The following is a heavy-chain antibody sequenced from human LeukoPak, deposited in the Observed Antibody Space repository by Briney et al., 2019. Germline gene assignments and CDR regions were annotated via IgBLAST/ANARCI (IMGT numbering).Heavy chain of an antibody. D-gene: IGHD3-3*01. CDR1: GFTFSSAW. CDR2: IKSKTDGGTT. V-gene: IGHV3-15*01. Sequence: GGSLRLSCAASGFTFSSAWMSWVRQAPGKGLEWVGRIKSKTDGGTTDYAAPVKGRFTISRDDSKNTLYLQMNSLKTEDTAVYYCTTGGYYDFWSGYSDYWGQRTLVTVSS. J-gene: IGHJ4*02. CDR3: TTGGYYDFWSGYSDY.